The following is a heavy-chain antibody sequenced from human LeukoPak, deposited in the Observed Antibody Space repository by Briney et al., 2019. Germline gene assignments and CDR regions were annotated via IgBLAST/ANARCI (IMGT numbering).Heavy chain of an antibody. Sequence: SETLSLTCTVSGGSISSYYWSWIRQPPGKGLEWIGYIYYSGSTNYNPSLKSRVTISVDTSKNQFSLKLGSVTAADTAVYYCASASYCTNGVCPFYFDYWGQGTLVTVSS. D-gene: IGHD2-8*01. CDR2: IYYSGST. CDR3: ASASYCTNGVCPFYFDY. CDR1: GGSISSYY. V-gene: IGHV4-59*01. J-gene: IGHJ4*02.